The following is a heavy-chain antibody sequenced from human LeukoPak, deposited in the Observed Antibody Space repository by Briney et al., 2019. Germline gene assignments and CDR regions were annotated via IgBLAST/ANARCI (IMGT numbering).Heavy chain of an antibody. V-gene: IGHV1-24*01. CDR1: GYNLTELS. CDR2: FDPGDGEM. J-gene: IGHJ4*02. Sequence: ASVKVSSKVSGYNLTELSMHWVRQAPGKGLEWMGGFDPGDGEMVYAQRFQGRVTMTEDTSTDTVYMELSSLKSEDTAVYYCAAGGFYDLLPYWGQGTLVTVSS. CDR3: AAGGFYDLLPY. D-gene: IGHD3-9*01.